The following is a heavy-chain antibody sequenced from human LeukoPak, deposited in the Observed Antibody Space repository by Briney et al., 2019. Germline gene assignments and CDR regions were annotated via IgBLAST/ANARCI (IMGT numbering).Heavy chain of an antibody. D-gene: IGHD3-9*01. Sequence: GESLRISCKGSGYKFTSYWISWVRQLPGKGLEWMGRIDPSDSYTNYSPSFQGHVTISSDKSITTAYLQWSRLKASDTAMYYCATTNYDILPGLHNGDAFDIWGQGTKVTVSS. J-gene: IGHJ3*02. V-gene: IGHV5-10-1*01. CDR2: IDPSDSYT. CDR1: GYKFTSYW. CDR3: ATTNYDILPGLHNGDAFDI.